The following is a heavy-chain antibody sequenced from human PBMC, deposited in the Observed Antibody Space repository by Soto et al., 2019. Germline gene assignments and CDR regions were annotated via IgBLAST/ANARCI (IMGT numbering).Heavy chain of an antibody. J-gene: IGHJ4*02. CDR1: GFPFTSSA. CDR2: IVVGSGNT. D-gene: IGHD6-19*01. Sequence: SVKVSCTASGFPFTSSALQWVRQARGQRLEWIGWIVVGSGNTNYAQKFQERVTITRDMSTSTAYMELSSLRSEDTAVYYCAAEEGGPMAGAYWGQGTLVTVSS. CDR3: AAEEGGPMAGAY. V-gene: IGHV1-58*01.